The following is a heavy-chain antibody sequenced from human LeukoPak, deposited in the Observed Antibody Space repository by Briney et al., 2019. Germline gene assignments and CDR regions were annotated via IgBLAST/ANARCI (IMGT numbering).Heavy chain of an antibody. CDR1: GGSFSGYY. CDR2: INHSGST. V-gene: IGHV4-34*01. Sequence: SETLSLTCAVYGGSFSGYYWSWIRQPPGKGLEWIGEINHSGSTNYNPSLKSRVTISVDTSKNQFSLKLSSVTAADTAVYYCARLRSSSWYAQRRKFDFWGQGTLVTVSS. CDR3: ARLRSSSWYAQRRKFDF. J-gene: IGHJ4*02. D-gene: IGHD6-13*01.